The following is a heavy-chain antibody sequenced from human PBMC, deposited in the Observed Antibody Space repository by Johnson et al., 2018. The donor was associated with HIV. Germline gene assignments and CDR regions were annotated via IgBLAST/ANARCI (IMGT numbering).Heavy chain of an antibody. D-gene: IGHD3-3*01. V-gene: IGHV3-30*02. CDR3: ARDAGVDDAFDI. CDR2: IRYDGSNK. CDR1: GFTFSSYA. J-gene: IGHJ3*02. Sequence: VQLVESGGGLVQPGGSLRLSCAASGFTFSSYAMSWVRQAPGKGLEWVAFIRYDGSNKYYADSVKGRFTISRDNSKNTLYLQMNSLRAEDTAVYYCARDAGVDDAFDIWGQGTMVTVSS.